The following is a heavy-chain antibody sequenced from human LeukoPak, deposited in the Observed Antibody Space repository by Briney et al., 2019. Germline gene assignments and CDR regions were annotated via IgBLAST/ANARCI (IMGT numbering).Heavy chain of an antibody. CDR1: GGSISSSY. J-gene: IGHJ5*02. Sequence: PSETLSLTCTVSGGSISSSYWSWIRQPPGKGREWIGYIYYSGSINYNPSLKSRVTISVDTSNNQFSLKLSSVTAADTAVYYCARWRGYSYGFGFDPWGQGTLVTVSP. V-gene: IGHV4-59*01. CDR3: ARWRGYSYGFGFDP. CDR2: IYYSGSI. D-gene: IGHD5-18*01.